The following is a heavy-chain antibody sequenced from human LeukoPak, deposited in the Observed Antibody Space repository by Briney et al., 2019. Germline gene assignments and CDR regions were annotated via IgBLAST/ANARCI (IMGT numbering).Heavy chain of an antibody. J-gene: IGHJ4*02. D-gene: IGHD2-15*01. Sequence: ASVKVSCKASGGTFSSDAISWVRQAPGQGLEWMGGIIPIFGTANYAQKFQGRVTITADKSTNTAYMELSSLRSEDTAVYYCARAPLGVERKYCSGGSCYSTPYYFDYWGQGTLVTVSS. CDR1: GGTFSSDA. CDR3: ARAPLGVERKYCSGGSCYSTPYYFDY. CDR2: IIPIFGTA. V-gene: IGHV1-69*06.